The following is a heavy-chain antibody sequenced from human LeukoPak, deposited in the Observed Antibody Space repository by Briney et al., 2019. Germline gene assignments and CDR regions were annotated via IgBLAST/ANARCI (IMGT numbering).Heavy chain of an antibody. Sequence: XMHXVRQGPGMGLVWVSRINSDGSSTSYADSVKGRFSISRDNAKNTLYLQMNSLRAEDTAVYYCTRGASGYGNFDYWGQGTLVTVSS. D-gene: IGHD5-12*01. J-gene: IGHJ4*02. CDR2: INSDGSST. V-gene: IGHV3-74*01. CDR1: X. CDR3: TRGASGYGNFDY.